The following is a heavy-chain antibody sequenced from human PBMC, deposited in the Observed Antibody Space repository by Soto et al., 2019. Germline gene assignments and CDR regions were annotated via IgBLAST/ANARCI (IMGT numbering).Heavy chain of an antibody. D-gene: IGHD2-21*02. J-gene: IGHJ5*02. CDR1: GGTFSSYA. V-gene: IGHV1-69*13. Sequence: GASVKVSCKASGGTFSSYAISWVRQAPGQGLEWMGGIIPIFGTANYAQKFQGRVTITADESTSTAYMELSSLRSEDTAVYYCARERFEVVTARSEWFDPWGQGTLVTVSS. CDR3: ARERFEVVTARSEWFDP. CDR2: IIPIFGTA.